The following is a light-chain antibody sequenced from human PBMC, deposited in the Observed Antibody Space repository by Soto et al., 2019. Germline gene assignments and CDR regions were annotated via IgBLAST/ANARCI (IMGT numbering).Light chain of an antibody. V-gene: IGKV3-11*01. CDR2: DAS. Sequence: EVVLTQSTATLSLSPGERATLSCRASQSVGTFLAWYQQKSGQAPRIIIYDASNSAPGVPGRFSGTGSGTDFALPISSVEPEDFAVYYCQHRTNWPRTFGQGTKLDIK. J-gene: IGKJ2*01. CDR3: QHRTNWPRT. CDR1: QSVGTF.